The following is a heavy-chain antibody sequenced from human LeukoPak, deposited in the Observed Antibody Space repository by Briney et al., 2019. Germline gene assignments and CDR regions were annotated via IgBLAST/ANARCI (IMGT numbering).Heavy chain of an antibody. CDR1: GYTFTGYY. CDR3: ARDPEWELTDLMIDY. D-gene: IGHD1-26*01. J-gene: IGHJ4*02. V-gene: IGHV1-2*06. CDR2: INPNSGGT. Sequence: GASVKVSCKASGYTFTGYYMHWVRQAPGQGLEWMGRINPNSGGTNYVQKFQGRVTMTRDTSISTAYMELSRLRSDDTAVYYCARDPEWELTDLMIDYWGQGTLVTVSS.